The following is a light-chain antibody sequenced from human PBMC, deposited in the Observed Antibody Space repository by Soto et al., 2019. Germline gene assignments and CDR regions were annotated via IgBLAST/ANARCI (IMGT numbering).Light chain of an antibody. CDR1: QGISSY. V-gene: IGKV1-9*01. Sequence: IQLTQSPSSLSASVGDRVTITCRASQGISSYLAWYQQKPGKAPKLLIYIASNLEAGVPSRFSGTGSGTDFTLTISRLEPEDFAVYYCQQHGSWGITFGPGTKVDIK. CDR2: IAS. J-gene: IGKJ3*01. CDR3: QQHGSWGIT.